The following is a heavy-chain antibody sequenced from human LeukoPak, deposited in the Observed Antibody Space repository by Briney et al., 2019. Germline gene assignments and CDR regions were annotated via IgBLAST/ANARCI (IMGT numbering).Heavy chain of an antibody. V-gene: IGHV1-2*02. CDR3: ARVNLPMVTNWFDP. J-gene: IGHJ5*02. Sequence: ASVKVSCKASGYTFTGYYMHWVRQAPGQGLEWMGWINPNSGGTNYAQKFQGRVTMTRDTSISTAYMELSRLRSDDTAVYYCARVNLPMVTNWFDPWGQGTLVTVSS. CDR1: GYTFTGYY. D-gene: IGHD4/OR15-4a*01. CDR2: INPNSGGT.